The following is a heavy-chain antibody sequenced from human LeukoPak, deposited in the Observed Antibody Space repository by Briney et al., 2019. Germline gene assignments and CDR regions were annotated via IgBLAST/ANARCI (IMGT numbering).Heavy chain of an antibody. Sequence: GASVKVSCKASGYTLTSYGISWVRQAPGQGLEWMGWISAYNGNTNYAQKLQGRVTMTRDTSTSTVCMELSSLRSEDTAVYYCARGTDGATPGGYWGQGTLVTVSS. CDR2: ISAYNGNT. D-gene: IGHD2-15*01. V-gene: IGHV1-18*01. CDR1: GYTLTSYG. CDR3: ARGTDGATPGGY. J-gene: IGHJ4*02.